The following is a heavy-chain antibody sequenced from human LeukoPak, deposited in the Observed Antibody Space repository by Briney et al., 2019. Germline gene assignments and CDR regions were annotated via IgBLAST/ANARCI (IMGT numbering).Heavy chain of an antibody. D-gene: IGHD2/OR15-2a*01. J-gene: IGHJ5*02. V-gene: IGHV3-23*01. CDR2: ISGSGTAT. Sequence: PGGSLRLSCVASGFTFSSYAMSWVRQAPGKGLEWVSTISGSGTATYNADSLKGRFTISRDNSQNTLYLQMNNLRADDTAVYYCAKDMSRPISTTTWGQGTLVTVS. CDR1: GFTFSSYA. CDR3: AKDMSRPISTTT.